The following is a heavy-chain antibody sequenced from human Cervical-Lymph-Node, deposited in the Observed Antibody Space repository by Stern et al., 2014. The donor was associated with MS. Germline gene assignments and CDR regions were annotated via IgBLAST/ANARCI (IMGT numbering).Heavy chain of an antibody. V-gene: IGHV1-2*06. D-gene: IGHD3-16*01. Sequence: VQLVESGAEVKKPGASLKVSCKASGYTFSAYNIHWVRQAPGQGLEWMGRINPNSGGTNYAQKLQGRVTMTRDTSISIVYMELTRLRSDDTAVYYCARGASDYWGQGTLVTVSS. CDR3: ARGASDY. J-gene: IGHJ4*02. CDR1: GYTFSAYN. CDR2: INPNSGGT.